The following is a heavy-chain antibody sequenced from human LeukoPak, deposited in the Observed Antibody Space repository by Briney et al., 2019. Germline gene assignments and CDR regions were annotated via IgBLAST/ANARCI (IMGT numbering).Heavy chain of an antibody. Sequence: PSETLSLTCTVSGGSISSGSYYGSWIRQPAGKGLEWIGRIYTSGSTNYNPSLKSRVTISVDTSKNQFSLKLSSVTAADTAVYYCAGGDFWSGYFYWGQGTLVTVSS. V-gene: IGHV4-61*02. CDR2: IYTSGST. CDR3: AGGDFWSGYFY. D-gene: IGHD3-3*01. CDR1: GGSISSGSYY. J-gene: IGHJ4*02.